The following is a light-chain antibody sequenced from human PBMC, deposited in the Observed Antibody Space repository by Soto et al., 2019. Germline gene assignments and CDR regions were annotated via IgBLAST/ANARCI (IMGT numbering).Light chain of an antibody. CDR1: ALPKKF. J-gene: IGLJ3*02. CDR2: EDN. CDR3: YSTKSRENGYDRV. Sequence: SYELTQPPSVSVSPGQTARITCSGGALPKKFAYWYQQKSGQAPVLVIYEDNKRPSGIPERFSGSSSGTMATLTISGAQVGDEGDYYCYSTKSRENGYDRVFGGGTKLTVL. V-gene: IGLV3-10*01.